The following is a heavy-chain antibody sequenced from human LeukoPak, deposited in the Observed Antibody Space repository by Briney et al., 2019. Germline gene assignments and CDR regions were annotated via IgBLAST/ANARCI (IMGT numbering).Heavy chain of an antibody. D-gene: IGHD5-18*01. J-gene: IGHJ4*02. CDR3: ARGGYSYGTFDY. V-gene: IGHV4-34*01. CDR2: INHSGST. CDR1: GGSFSGYY. Sequence: KTSETLSLTCAVYGGSFSGYYWSWIRQPSGKGLEWIGEINHSGSTNYNPSLKSRVTISVDTSKNQFSLKLSSVTAADTAVYYCARGGYSYGTFDYWGQGTLVTVSS.